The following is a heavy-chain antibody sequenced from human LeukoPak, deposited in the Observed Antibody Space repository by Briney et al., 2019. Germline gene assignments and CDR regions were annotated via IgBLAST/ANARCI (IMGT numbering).Heavy chain of an antibody. CDR1: GGSISSGSYY. V-gene: IGHV4-61*02. J-gene: IGHJ5*02. D-gene: IGHD4-11*01. CDR2: IYTSGST. Sequence: SRTLSLTCTVSGGSISSGSYYWSWIRQPAGKGLEWIGRIYTSGSTNYNPSLKSRVTISVDTSKNQFSLKLSSVTAADTAVYYCARDAGVTTVYGWFDPWGQGTLVTVSS. CDR3: ARDAGVTTVYGWFDP.